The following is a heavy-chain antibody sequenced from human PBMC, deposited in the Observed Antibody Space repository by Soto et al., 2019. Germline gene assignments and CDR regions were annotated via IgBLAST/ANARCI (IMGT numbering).Heavy chain of an antibody. D-gene: IGHD5-12*01. V-gene: IGHV1-3*01. J-gene: IGHJ5*02. CDR2: INVATGNT. CDR1: GYTVDKYA. Sequence: GASVKVSCKAPGYTVDKYAIHCVRQATGQRLEWIGWINVATGNTNYSQTLQGRVTITTDASATTAYMELRSLRSDDTAVYYCARVLSGYGVDPWGQGTLVTVSS. CDR3: ARVLSGYGVDP.